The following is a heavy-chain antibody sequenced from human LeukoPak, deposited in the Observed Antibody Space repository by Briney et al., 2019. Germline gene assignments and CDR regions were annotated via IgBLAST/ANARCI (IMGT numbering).Heavy chain of an antibody. V-gene: IGHV4-4*09. J-gene: IGHJ1*01. CDR1: GGSISSYY. CDR2: IYTSGSI. CDR3: ARGRLYFQH. Sequence: SETLSLTCTVSGGSISSYYWSWIRQPPGKGLEWIGYIYTSGSINYNPSLKSRVTISVDTSKNQFSLKLSSVTAADTAVYYCARGRLYFQHWGQGTLVTVSS.